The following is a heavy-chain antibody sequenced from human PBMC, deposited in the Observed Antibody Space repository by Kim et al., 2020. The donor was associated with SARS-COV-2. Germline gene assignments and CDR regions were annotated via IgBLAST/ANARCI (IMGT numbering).Heavy chain of an antibody. CDR1: GGSISSGSYY. D-gene: IGHD1-26*01. CDR3: ARGRGGSYGLGLYWFDP. V-gene: IGHV4-61*02. J-gene: IGHJ5*02. CDR2: IYTSGST. Sequence: SETLSLTCTVSGGSISSGSYYWSWIRQPAGKGLEWIGRIYTSGSTNYNPSLKSRVTISVDTSKNQFSLKLSSVTAADTAVYYCARGRGGSYGLGLYWFDPWGQGTLVTVSS.